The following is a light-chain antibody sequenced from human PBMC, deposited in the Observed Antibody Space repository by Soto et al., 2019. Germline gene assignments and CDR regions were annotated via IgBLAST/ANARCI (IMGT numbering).Light chain of an antibody. V-gene: IGKV1-27*01. Sequence: DIQMTQSPSSLSASVGDRVTITCRASQGITNYLAWYQQKPGKVPKLLIYAASTLQSGVPSRCSGSGSGTDFTLTINSLQPEDVASYYCQKYNSAPWTFGQGTKVEI. J-gene: IGKJ1*01. CDR2: AAS. CDR3: QKYNSAPWT. CDR1: QGITNY.